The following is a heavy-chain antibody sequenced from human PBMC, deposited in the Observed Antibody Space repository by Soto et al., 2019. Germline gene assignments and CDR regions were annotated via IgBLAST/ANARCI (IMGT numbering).Heavy chain of an antibody. CDR2: IYYSGST. Sequence: PSETLSLTCTLSGGSISRYYWSWLRQPPGKGLEWIGYIYYSGSTNYNPALKSRVTISVDTSKNQCSLKLSSVSAADTAVYYCARARLDILTGYYYFDYWGQGTLVTVSS. CDR3: ARARLDILTGYYYFDY. CDR1: GGSISRYY. V-gene: IGHV4-59*01. J-gene: IGHJ4*02. D-gene: IGHD3-9*01.